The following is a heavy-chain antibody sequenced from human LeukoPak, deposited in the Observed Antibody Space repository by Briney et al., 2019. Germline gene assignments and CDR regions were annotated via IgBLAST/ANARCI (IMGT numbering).Heavy chain of an antibody. CDR3: ARDRSLATPFDY. V-gene: IGHV3-48*01. CDR2: ISTSSGTI. J-gene: IGHJ4*02. D-gene: IGHD5-12*01. Sequence: GGSLRLSCAASGFTFSHFGMNWVRQAPGKGLEWVSYISTSSGTIYYADSVKGRFTIPRDNANNSLSLHLNSLRAEDTAVYYCARDRSLATPFDYWGQGTLVTVSS. CDR1: GFTFSHFG.